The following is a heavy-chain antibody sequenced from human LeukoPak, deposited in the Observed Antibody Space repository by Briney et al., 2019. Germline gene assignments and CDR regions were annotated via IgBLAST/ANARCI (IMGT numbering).Heavy chain of an antibody. CDR2: ISGSGGST. J-gene: IGHJ4*02. Sequence: PGGSLRLSCAASGFTFSSYGMSWVRQAPGKGLEWVSAISGSGGSTYYADSVKGRFTISRDNSKNTLYLQMNSLRAEDTAVYYCARGFRRTSCYLRWGQGTLVTVSS. V-gene: IGHV3-23*01. CDR3: ARGFRRTSCYLR. D-gene: IGHD2-2*01. CDR1: GFTFSSYG.